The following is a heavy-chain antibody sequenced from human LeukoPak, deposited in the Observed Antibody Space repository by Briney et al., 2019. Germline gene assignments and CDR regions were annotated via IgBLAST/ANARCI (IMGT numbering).Heavy chain of an antibody. Sequence: GGSLRLAWAAAGFTFSSYEMNWVRQGPGKGLEWISYITTTDTTKYYTDSMKGRFTISRDNAKNSLYLQMHSLRAEDTAVYYCARGGFVFDIWGQGTVVTVSS. CDR3: ARGGFVFDI. D-gene: IGHD3-10*01. J-gene: IGHJ3*02. V-gene: IGHV3-48*03. CDR2: ITTTDTTK. CDR1: GFTFSSYE.